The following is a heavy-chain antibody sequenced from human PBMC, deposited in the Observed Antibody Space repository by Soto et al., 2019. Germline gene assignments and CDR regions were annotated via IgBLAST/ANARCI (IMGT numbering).Heavy chain of an antibody. V-gene: IGHV1-18*01. D-gene: IGHD6-19*01. CDR2: ISAYNGNT. Sequence: QVQLVQSGAEVKKPGASVKVSCKASGYTFTSYGISWVRQATGQGLEWMGWISAYNGNTHXTQKLQGRVTMTTHTXXXTAXMEXRSLRSDDTAVYYCARDVGGWYTYWGQGTLVTVSS. J-gene: IGHJ4*02. CDR3: ARDVGGWYTY. CDR1: GYTFTSYG.